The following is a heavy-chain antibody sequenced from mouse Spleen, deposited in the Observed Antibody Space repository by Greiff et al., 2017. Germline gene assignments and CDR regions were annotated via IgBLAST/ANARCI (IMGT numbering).Heavy chain of an antibody. CDR3: ASLLRLGYFDV. D-gene: IGHD1-2*01. J-gene: IGHJ1*01. Sequence: SGAELVKPGASVKLSCTASGFNIKDTYMHWVKQRPEQGLEWIGRIDPANGNTKYDPKFQGKATITADTSSNTAYLQLSSLTSEDTAVYYCASLLRLGYFDVWGAGTTVTVSS. V-gene: IGHV14-3*02. CDR2: IDPANGNT. CDR1: GFNIKDTY.